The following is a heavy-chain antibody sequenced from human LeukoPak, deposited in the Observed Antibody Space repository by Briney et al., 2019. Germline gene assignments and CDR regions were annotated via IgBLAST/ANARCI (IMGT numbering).Heavy chain of an antibody. CDR3: AKEPLRYFDWLLPYFDY. CDR2: IYTAGST. Sequence: GGSLRLSCAASGFTVSGNYMSWVRQAPGKGLEWVSVIYTAGSTSYADSVKGRITTSRDNSKNTLYLQMNSLRAEDTAVYYCAKEPLRYFDWLLPYFDYWGQGTLVTVSS. CDR1: GFTVSGNY. V-gene: IGHV3-53*01. J-gene: IGHJ4*02. D-gene: IGHD3-9*01.